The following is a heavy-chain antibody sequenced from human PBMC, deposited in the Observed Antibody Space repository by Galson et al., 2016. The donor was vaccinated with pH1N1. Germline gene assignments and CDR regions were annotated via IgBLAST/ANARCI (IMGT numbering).Heavy chain of an antibody. CDR1: GYTFISYD. J-gene: IGHJ2*01. CDR2: MNPNSGNT. V-gene: IGHV1-8*02. Sequence: SVKVSCKASGYTFISYDINWVRQATGQGLEWMGWMNPNSGNTGYAQKFQGRVTMTRNTSVSTAYMELSSLRSEDTAVYYCARGGGTYYQTYWYFNLWGRGTLVTVSS. CDR3: ARGGGTYYQTYWYFNL. D-gene: IGHD3-22*01.